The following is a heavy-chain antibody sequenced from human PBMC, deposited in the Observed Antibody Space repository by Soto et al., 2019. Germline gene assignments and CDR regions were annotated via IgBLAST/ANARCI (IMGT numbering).Heavy chain of an antibody. Sequence: ASVKVSCKASGYSFTNNDVSWVRQATGQGLEWMGWMNPGSGDTGYAQKFQGRVTMTRDISTAAAYMELSSLRSDDTATYYCARMATFGSLNWFDPWGQGTLVTVSS. CDR1: GYSFTNND. CDR2: MNPGSGDT. V-gene: IGHV1-8*01. J-gene: IGHJ5*02. CDR3: ARMATFGSLNWFDP. D-gene: IGHD3-16*01.